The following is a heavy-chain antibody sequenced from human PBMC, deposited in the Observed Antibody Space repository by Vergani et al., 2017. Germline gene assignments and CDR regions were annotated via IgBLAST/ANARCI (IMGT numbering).Heavy chain of an antibody. J-gene: IGHJ5*02. CDR2: IYHSGST. CDR1: GGSISSSNW. Sequence: QVQLQESGPGLVKPPGTLSLTCAVSGGSISSSNWWSWVRQPPGKGLEWSGEIYHSGSTNYNPSLKSRVTISVDKSKNQFSLKLSSVTAADTTVFCCARGYSSYYYGSGRWFDPWGQGTLVTVSS. CDR3: ARGYSSYYYGSGRWFDP. D-gene: IGHD3-10*01. V-gene: IGHV4-4*01.